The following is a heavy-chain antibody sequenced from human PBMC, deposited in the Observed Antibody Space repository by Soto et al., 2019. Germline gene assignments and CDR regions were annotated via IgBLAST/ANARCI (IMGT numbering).Heavy chain of an antibody. Sequence: LTLYWSASGFTSICVGVHGFRQTPGKGLELVAVISYDGSNKDYADSVKGRFTISRDNSKNTLYLQMNSLRAEDTAVYYCAKVTGAPGYFAYGGQRTLVTGS. J-gene: IGHJ4*02. D-gene: IGHD1-26*01. CDR2: ISYDGSNK. V-gene: IGHV3-30*18. CDR1: GFTSICVG. CDR3: AKVTGAPGYFAY.